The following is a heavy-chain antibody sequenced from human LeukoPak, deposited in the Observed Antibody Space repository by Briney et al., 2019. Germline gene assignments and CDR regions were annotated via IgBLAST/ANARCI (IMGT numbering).Heavy chain of an antibody. Sequence: AVGSLRLSCAASGFTFSSYWMNWARQAPGKGLEWVASINHNGNVNYYVDSVKGRFTISRDNAKNSLYLQMNSLRAEDTAFYYCARVTSRDPLHYWGQGTLVTVSS. V-gene: IGHV3-7*03. CDR2: INHNGNVN. D-gene: IGHD2-21*02. CDR3: ARVTSRDPLHY. J-gene: IGHJ4*02. CDR1: GFTFSSYW.